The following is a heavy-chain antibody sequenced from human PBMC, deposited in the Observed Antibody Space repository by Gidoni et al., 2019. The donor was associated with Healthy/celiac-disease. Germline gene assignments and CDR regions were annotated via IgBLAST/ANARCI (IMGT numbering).Heavy chain of an antibody. CDR2: IYYSGST. CDR3: ASSNYYDSSGYYYYYYYMDV. D-gene: IGHD3-22*01. J-gene: IGHJ6*03. Sequence: QLQLQESGPGLVKPSATLSLTCTVSGGSISSSSYYWGWIRQPPGKGLEWIGSIYYSGSTYYNPSLKSRVTISVDTSKNQFSLKLSSVTAADTAVYYCASSNYYDSSGYYYYYYYMDVWGKGTTVTVSS. CDR1: GGSISSSSYY. V-gene: IGHV4-39*01.